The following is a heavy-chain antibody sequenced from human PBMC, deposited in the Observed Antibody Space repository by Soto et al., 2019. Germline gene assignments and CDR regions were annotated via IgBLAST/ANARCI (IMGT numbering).Heavy chain of an antibody. CDR3: ARDPSHSYYTLFYYFDY. CDR1: GFTFSTYA. D-gene: IGHD1-26*01. Sequence: GGSLRLSCAASGFTFSTYAMSWVLQAPGKWLEWVSAISGSGSNTYYADSVTGLFTISRDDSKSTMYLQMNSLRAEDTAVYYCARDPSHSYYTLFYYFDYWGQGTLVTVSS. CDR2: ISGSGSNT. V-gene: IGHV3-23*01. J-gene: IGHJ4*02.